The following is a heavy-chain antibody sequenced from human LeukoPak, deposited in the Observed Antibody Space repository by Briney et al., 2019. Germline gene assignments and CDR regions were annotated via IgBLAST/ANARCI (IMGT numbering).Heavy chain of an antibody. CDR3: AGMGAIAGTEDYYYYYMDV. V-gene: IGHV4-59*01. Sequence: SETLSLTCTVSGGSISSYYWSWIRQPPGKGLEWIGYIYYSGSTNYNPSLKSRVTISVDTSKNQFSLKLSSVTAADTAVYYCAGMGAIAGTEDYYYYYMDVWGKGTTVTVSS. CDR1: GGSISSYY. D-gene: IGHD6-13*01. J-gene: IGHJ6*03. CDR2: IYYSGST.